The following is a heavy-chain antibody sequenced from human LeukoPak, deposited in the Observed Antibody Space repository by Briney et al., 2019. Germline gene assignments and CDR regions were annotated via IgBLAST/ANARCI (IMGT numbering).Heavy chain of an antibody. J-gene: IGHJ4*02. CDR1: GFTFSTYS. Sequence: QPGGSLRLSCAASGFTFSTYSMNWVRQAPGKGLKWVSYISSSGTIYYADSVKGRFTISSDNAKNSLYLQMNSLRAEDTAVYYCARDPRGYCSGGSCHKPYYFDYWGQGTLVTVSS. CDR3: ARDPRGYCSGGSCHKPYYFDY. V-gene: IGHV3-48*01. CDR2: ISSSGTI. D-gene: IGHD2-15*01.